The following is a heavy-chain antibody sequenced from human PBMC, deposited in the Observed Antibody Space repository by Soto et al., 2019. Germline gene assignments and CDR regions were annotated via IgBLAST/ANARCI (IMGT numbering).Heavy chain of an antibody. CDR1: GGALSNFL. D-gene: IGHD6-19*01. J-gene: IGHJ6*02. V-gene: IGHV4-59*01. CDR3: ARYSSGWPGNGMDV. CDR2: VYYTGST. Sequence: XTLSLPCSVSGGALSNFLWSWIRQSPGKGLELIGYVYYTGSTSYNPSLKSRVTISVDMARKQLSLNVSSVTAADTAVYYCARYSSGWPGNGMDVWGRGTAVTV.